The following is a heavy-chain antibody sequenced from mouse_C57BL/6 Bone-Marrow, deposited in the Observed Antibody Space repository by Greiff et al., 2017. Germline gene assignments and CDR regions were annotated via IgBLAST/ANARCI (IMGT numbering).Heavy chain of an antibody. V-gene: IGHV1-72*01. CDR3: ARTFLFITTVGGVAY. CDR1: GYTFTSYW. Sequence: QVQLQQPGAELVKPGASVKLSCKASGYTFTSYWMHWVKQRPGRGLEWIGRIDPDSGGTKYNEKFKSKATLTVDKPSSTAYMQLSSLTSEDSAVYYCARTFLFITTVGGVAYWGQGTLVTVSA. D-gene: IGHD1-1*01. CDR2: IDPDSGGT. J-gene: IGHJ3*01.